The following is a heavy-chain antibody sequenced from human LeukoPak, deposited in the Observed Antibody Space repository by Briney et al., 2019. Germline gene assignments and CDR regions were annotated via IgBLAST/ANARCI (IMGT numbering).Heavy chain of an antibody. CDR1: GFTASSNY. CDR2: LYSGGST. V-gene: IGHV3-53*01. J-gene: IGHJ4*02. CDR3: ARVLTMTGGYYFDY. D-gene: IGHD3-22*01. Sequence: GGSLRFSGAASGFTASSNYMSWVRQAPGKGLKWVSVLYSGGSTYYADSVKGRFTISRDNSKNTLYLQMNSLRAEDTAVYYCARVLTMTGGYYFDYWGQGTLVTVSS.